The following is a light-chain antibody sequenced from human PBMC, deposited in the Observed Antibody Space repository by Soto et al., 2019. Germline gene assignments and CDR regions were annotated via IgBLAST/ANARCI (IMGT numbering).Light chain of an antibody. J-gene: IGKJ5*01. CDR3: QQRRSWQVT. CDR1: QSVSNNY. V-gene: IGKV3D-20*02. Sequence: EIVLTQSPGTLSLSPGERATLSCRASQSVSNNYLAWYQQKPGQAPRLLISGASSRATGIPDRFSGGGSGTNFTLTISSLEPEDFAVYYCQQRRSWQVTFGQGTRLEIK. CDR2: GAS.